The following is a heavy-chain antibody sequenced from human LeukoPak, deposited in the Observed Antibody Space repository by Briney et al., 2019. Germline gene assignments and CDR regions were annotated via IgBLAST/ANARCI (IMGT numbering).Heavy chain of an antibody. CDR1: GGSISSSSYY. CDR3: ARHLATTIFGVVTPPEYFQH. V-gene: IGHV4-39*01. Sequence: ASETLSLTCTVSGGSISSSSYYWGWIRQPPGKGLEWIGSIYYSGSTYYNPSLKSRVTISVDTSKNQFSLKLSSVTAADTAVYYCARHLATTIFGVVTPPEYFQHWGQGTLVTVSS. J-gene: IGHJ1*01. D-gene: IGHD3-3*01. CDR2: IYYSGST.